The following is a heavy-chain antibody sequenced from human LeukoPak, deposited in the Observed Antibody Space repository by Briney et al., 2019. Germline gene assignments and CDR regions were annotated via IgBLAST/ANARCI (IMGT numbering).Heavy chain of an antibody. CDR3: ARRRGSSWYYFDS. CDR2: IYASGNT. D-gene: IGHD6-13*01. J-gene: IGHJ4*02. Sequence: PSETLSLTCTVSGGSISSYYWSWVRQPAGKGLEWIGRIYASGNTNYNPSLKGRVTMTVDTSKNQFSLNLSSVTAADTAVYYCARRRGSSWYYFDSWGQGTLVTVSS. CDR1: GGSISSYY. V-gene: IGHV4-4*07.